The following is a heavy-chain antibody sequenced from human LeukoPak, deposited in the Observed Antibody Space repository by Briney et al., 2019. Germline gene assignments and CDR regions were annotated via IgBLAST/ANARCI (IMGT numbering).Heavy chain of an antibody. CDR2: IYPGDSDT. J-gene: IGHJ3*02. CDR3: ARAAAAEYYDILTGYRLGAFDI. D-gene: IGHD3-9*01. V-gene: IGHV5-51*01. CDR1: GYSFTSYW. Sequence: GESLKISCKGSGYSFTSYWIGWVRQMPGKGLEWMGIIYPGDSDTRYSPSFQGQVTISADKSISTAYPQWSSLKASDTAMYYCARAAAAEYYDILTGYRLGAFDIWGQGTMVTVSS.